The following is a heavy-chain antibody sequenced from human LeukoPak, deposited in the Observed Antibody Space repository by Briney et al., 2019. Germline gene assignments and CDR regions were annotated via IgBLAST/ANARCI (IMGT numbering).Heavy chain of an antibody. CDR1: GGSISSSSYY. CDR3: AREGHSSSWFDAFDI. CDR2: IYYSVST. J-gene: IGHJ3*02. D-gene: IGHD6-13*01. Sequence: SQTLSLTCAVSGGSISSSSYYWGCIRQPPGKGLEWIRRIYYSVSTNYNPSLKSRVTISVDTSKNHFSLKLSSVTAADTAVYYCAREGHSSSWFDAFDIWGQGTMVTVSS. V-gene: IGHV4-39*07.